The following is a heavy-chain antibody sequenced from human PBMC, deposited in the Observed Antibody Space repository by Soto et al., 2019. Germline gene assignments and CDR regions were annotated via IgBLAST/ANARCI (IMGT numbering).Heavy chain of an antibody. CDR3: ARYDFWSGYPPRYYYGMDV. D-gene: IGHD3-3*01. Sequence: PGGSLRLSCGASGFTFSSYGMHWVRQAPGKGLEWVAVIWYDGSNKYFADSVKGRFTISRDNSKNTLYLQMNSLRAEDTAVYYCARYDFWSGYPPRYYYGMDVWGQGTTVTVSS. J-gene: IGHJ6*02. CDR1: GFTFSSYG. V-gene: IGHV3-33*01. CDR2: IWYDGSNK.